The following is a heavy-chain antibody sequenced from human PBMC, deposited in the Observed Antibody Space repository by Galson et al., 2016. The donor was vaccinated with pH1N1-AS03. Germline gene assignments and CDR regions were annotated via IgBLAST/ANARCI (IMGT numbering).Heavy chain of an antibody. D-gene: IGHD6-19*01. CDR1: EFTFSDYW. V-gene: IGHV3-7*01. J-gene: IGHJ4*02. CDR2: INQVGNQQ. CDR3: ARNPVAGALDF. Sequence: SLRLSCAASEFTFSDYWMGWVRQAPGRGLEWVASINQVGNQQYYVDSVKGRFTISRDNARNSVYLHMNSLRVEDTAIYYCARNPVAGALDFWGQGTLLTVSS.